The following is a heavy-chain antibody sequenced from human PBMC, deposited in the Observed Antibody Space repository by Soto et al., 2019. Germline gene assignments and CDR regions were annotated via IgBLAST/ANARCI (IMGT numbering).Heavy chain of an antibody. V-gene: IGHV3-23*01. J-gene: IGHJ4*02. D-gene: IGHD6-19*01. CDR2: ISGSGGST. CDR3: AKPSYFLYSSGWTG. CDR1: GFTFSSYA. Sequence: GGSIRLSCAASGFTFSSYAMSWVRQAPGKGLEWVSAISGSGGSTYYADSVKGRFTISRDNSKNTLYLQMNSLRAEDTDVYYCAKPSYFLYSSGWTGWGQGTLVTVSS.